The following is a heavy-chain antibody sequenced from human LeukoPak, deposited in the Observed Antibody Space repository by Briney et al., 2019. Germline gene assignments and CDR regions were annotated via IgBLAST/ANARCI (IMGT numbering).Heavy chain of an antibody. CDR1: VGPFRSYY. D-gene: IGHD3-10*01. CDR2: IYTSGSP. J-gene: IGHJ4*02. CDR3: AREARNYYGSGSYYRFDY. Sequence: SETLSLTCSLSVGPFRSYYWSWLRQPAGKGLEGIGRIYTSGSPNYNPSLKSRVTMSVDTSKNQFSLKLSSVTAADTAVYYCAREARNYYGSGSYYRFDYWGQGTLVTVSS. V-gene: IGHV4-4*07.